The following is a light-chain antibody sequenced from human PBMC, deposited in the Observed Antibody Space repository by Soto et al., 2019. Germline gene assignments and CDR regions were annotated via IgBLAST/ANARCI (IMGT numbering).Light chain of an antibody. Sequence: DIQMTQSASSLSASVGDRFTITCRASQSISGYLNWYQQKPGKAPKVLISGASTLHNGVPSRFSGRGSGTDFTLTISSLQPEDVATYYCQQSLSTLLTFGGGTKVDIK. CDR3: QQSLSTLLT. J-gene: IGKJ4*01. CDR1: QSISGY. CDR2: GAS. V-gene: IGKV1-39*01.